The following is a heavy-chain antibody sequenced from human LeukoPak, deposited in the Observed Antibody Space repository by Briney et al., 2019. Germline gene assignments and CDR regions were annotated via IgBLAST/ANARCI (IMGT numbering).Heavy chain of an antibody. Sequence: GGSLRLSCAASGFTVSSNYMSWVRQAPGKGLEWVSVIYSGGSTYYADSAKGRFTISKDNAKNTMYLQMNSLRAEDTADYYCASFSEYVWGQGTTVTVSS. CDR2: IYSGGST. V-gene: IGHV3-66*01. J-gene: IGHJ6*02. D-gene: IGHD1-14*01. CDR3: ASFSEYV. CDR1: GFTVSSNY.